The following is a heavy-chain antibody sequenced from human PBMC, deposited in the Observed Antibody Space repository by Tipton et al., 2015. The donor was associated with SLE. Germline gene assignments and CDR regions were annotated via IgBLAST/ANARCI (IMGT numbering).Heavy chain of an antibody. CDR3: AKDQAITGTNWFDP. Sequence: SLRLSCAASGFTFSSYEMNWVRQAPGKGLEWVAHISNSGSIIYYADSVKGRFTISRDNAKNSLYLQMTSLRAEDTAVYYCAKDQAITGTNWFDPWGQGTLVTVSS. D-gene: IGHD1/OR15-1a*01. CDR2: ISNSGSII. CDR1: GFTFSSYE. J-gene: IGHJ5*02. V-gene: IGHV3-48*03.